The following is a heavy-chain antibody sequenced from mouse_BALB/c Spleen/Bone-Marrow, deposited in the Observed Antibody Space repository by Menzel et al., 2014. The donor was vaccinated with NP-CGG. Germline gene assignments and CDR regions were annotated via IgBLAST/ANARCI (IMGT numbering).Heavy chain of an antibody. Sequence: VQLQQSEAELVKPGASVKLSCKTSGYTFTSYWIQWVKQRPGQGLGWIGEIFPGTGTTYYNEKFKGKATLTIDTSSSTAYMQLSSLTSEDSAVYFCASRDSSGYVPDYWGQGTTLTVSS. V-gene: IGHV1S132*01. J-gene: IGHJ2*01. CDR3: ASRDSSGYVPDY. D-gene: IGHD3-2*01. CDR2: IFPGTGTT. CDR1: GYTFTSYW.